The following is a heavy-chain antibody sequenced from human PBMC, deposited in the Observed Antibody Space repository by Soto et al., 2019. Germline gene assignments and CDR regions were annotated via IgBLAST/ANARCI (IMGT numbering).Heavy chain of an antibody. Sequence: LSLTCTVSGGSISSGGYYWSWIRQHPGKGLEWIGYIYYSGSTYYNPSLKSRVTISVDTSKNQFSLKLSSVTAADTAVYYCASSSSSHYYYGMDVWGQGTTVTVSS. CDR2: IYYSGST. J-gene: IGHJ6*02. V-gene: IGHV4-31*03. D-gene: IGHD6-6*01. CDR1: GGSISSGGYY. CDR3: ASSSSSHYYYGMDV.